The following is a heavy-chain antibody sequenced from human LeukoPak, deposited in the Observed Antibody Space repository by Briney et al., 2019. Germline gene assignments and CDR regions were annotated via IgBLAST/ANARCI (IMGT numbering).Heavy chain of an antibody. Sequence: PGRSLRLPCAASGFTFSSYAMHWVRQAPGKGLEWVTVISYDGSNKYYADSAKGRFTISRDNSKNTLYLQMNSLRAEDTAVYYCARDRTHAGSGPGVYYYYYYGMDVWGKGTTVTVSS. CDR2: ISYDGSNK. V-gene: IGHV3-30*04. J-gene: IGHJ6*04. CDR1: GFTFSSYA. D-gene: IGHD3-10*01. CDR3: ARDRTHAGSGPGVYYYYYYGMDV.